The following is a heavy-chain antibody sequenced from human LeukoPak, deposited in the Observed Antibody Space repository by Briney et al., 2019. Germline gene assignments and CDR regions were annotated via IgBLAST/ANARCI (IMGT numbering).Heavy chain of an antibody. CDR1: GGTFSSYA. CDR2: IIPIFGTA. V-gene: IGHV1-69*05. J-gene: IGHJ3*02. Sequence: ASVKVSCKASGGTFSSYAISWVRQAPGQGLEWMGGIIPIFGTANYAQKFQGRVTITTDESTSTAYMELSSLRSEDTAVYYCAREWGAARPTNNDAFDIWGQGTMVTVSS. CDR3: AREWGAARPTNNDAFDI. D-gene: IGHD6-6*01.